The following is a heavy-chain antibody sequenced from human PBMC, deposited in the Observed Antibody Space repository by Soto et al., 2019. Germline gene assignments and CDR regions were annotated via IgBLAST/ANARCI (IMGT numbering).Heavy chain of an antibody. J-gene: IGHJ4*02. CDR3: VNYGSGSSNSSARY. V-gene: IGHV3-23*01. Sequence: PGGSLRLSCLASGFTFSTYAMSWIRQAPGKGLEWVSAINGKGEHTFYADSVKGRFTISRDNSRNTLYVQMNSLRAEDTAVYYCVNYGSGSSNSSARYWGQGTLVTVSS. CDR2: INGKGEHT. CDR1: GFTFSTYA. D-gene: IGHD3-10*01.